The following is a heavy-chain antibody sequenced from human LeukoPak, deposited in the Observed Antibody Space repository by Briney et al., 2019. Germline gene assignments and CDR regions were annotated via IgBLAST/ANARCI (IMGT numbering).Heavy chain of an antibody. Sequence: GGSLRLSCAASGFAFSSLDMGWVRQAPRKGLEWVSAISAGGDRTYYADSVRGRFTLSRDKSKNTLYLQMNSLRAEDTAVYYCTTRLRYFDWTIYDFDYWGQGTLVTVSS. CDR2: ISAGGDRT. D-gene: IGHD3-9*01. J-gene: IGHJ4*02. CDR1: GFAFSSLD. V-gene: IGHV3-23*01. CDR3: TTRLRYFDWTIYDFDY.